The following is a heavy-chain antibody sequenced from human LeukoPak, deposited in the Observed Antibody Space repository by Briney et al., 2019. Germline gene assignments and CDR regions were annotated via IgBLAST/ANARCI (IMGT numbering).Heavy chain of an antibody. V-gene: IGHV1-2*02. Sequence: ASVTVSCKASGYTFTGYYMHWVRQAPGQGLEWMGWINPNSGGTNYAQKFQGRVTMTRDTSISTAYMELSRLRSDDTAVYYCARPAMITFGGVIVYSFDYWGQGTLVTVSS. CDR3: ARPAMITFGGVIVYSFDY. CDR1: GYTFTGYY. D-gene: IGHD3-16*02. CDR2: INPNSGGT. J-gene: IGHJ4*02.